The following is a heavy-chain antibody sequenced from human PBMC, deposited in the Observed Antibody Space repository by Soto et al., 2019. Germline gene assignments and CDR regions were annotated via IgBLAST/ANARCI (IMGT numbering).Heavy chain of an antibody. J-gene: IGHJ4*02. Sequence: QVQLQQWGAGLLKPSETLSLTCAVYGGSFSGYYWSWIRQPPGKGLEWIGEINHGGSTNYNPSLKSRVTISVDTSKKQFSLKLSSVTAADTAGYYCARAFGSCYSTWGQGTLVTFSS. D-gene: IGHD2-15*01. CDR2: INHGGST. V-gene: IGHV4-34*01. CDR3: ARAFGSCYST. CDR1: GGSFSGYY.